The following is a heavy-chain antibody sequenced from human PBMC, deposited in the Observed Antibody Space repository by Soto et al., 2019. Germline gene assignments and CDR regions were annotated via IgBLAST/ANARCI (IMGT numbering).Heavy chain of an antibody. J-gene: IGHJ4*02. D-gene: IGHD6-13*01. CDR1: GGTFSSYA. V-gene: IGHV1-69*13. Sequence: GASVKVSCKASGGTFSSYAISWVRQAPGQGLEWMGGIIPIFGTANYAQKFQGRVTITADESTSTAYMELSSLRSEDTAVYYCARWRRSSSSPGPFDYWGQGTLVTVSS. CDR2: IIPIFGTA. CDR3: ARWRRSSSSPGPFDY.